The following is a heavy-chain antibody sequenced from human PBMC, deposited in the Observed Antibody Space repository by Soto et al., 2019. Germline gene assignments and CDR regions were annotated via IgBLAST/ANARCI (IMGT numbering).Heavy chain of an antibody. V-gene: IGHV4-39*01. CDR1: GGSISSSSYY. Sequence: QLQLQESGPGLVKPSETLSLTCTVSGGSISSSSYYWGWIRQPPGKGLEWIGSIYYSGSTYYNPSLKSRVTISVDTSKNQFSLKLSSVTAADTAVYYCARHEVGSGYYYEIRWFDPWGQGTLVTVSS. J-gene: IGHJ5*02. D-gene: IGHD3-22*01. CDR3: ARHEVGSGYYYEIRWFDP. CDR2: IYYSGST.